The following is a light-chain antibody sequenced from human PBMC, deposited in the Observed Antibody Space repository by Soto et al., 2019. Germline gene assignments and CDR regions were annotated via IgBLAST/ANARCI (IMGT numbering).Light chain of an antibody. Sequence: DIQMTQSRSTLSASVGDRVTITCRASQSISSWLAWYQQKPGKAPKLLIYKASSLESGVPSRFSGSGSGTEFTLTISSLQPDDFATYYCQQYNSYSGTFGQGTKVEIK. J-gene: IGKJ1*01. V-gene: IGKV1-5*03. CDR2: KAS. CDR1: QSISSW. CDR3: QQYNSYSGT.